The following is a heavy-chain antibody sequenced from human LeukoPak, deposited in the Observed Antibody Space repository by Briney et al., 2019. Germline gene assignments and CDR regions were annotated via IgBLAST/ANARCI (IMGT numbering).Heavy chain of an antibody. D-gene: IGHD3-16*01. V-gene: IGHV3-7*01. Sequence: PGGSLRLSCAASGFTFSSYSMNWVRQAPGKGLEWVANIKQDGSESYSVDSVKGRFTFSRDNAKNSLYLQINSLRAEDTAVYYCARLGENADFDYWGQGTLVTVSS. CDR3: ARLGENADFDY. J-gene: IGHJ4*02. CDR2: IKQDGSES. CDR1: GFTFSSYS.